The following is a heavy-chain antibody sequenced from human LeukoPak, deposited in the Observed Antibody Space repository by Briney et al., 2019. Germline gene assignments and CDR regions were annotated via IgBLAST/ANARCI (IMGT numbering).Heavy chain of an antibody. CDR2: IIPIFGIA. CDR3: ASTTNIVLMVYAIQEEYDYYGMDV. J-gene: IGHJ6*02. CDR1: GGTFSSYA. V-gene: IGHV1-69*04. Sequence: SVMVSCKASGGTFSSYAISWVRQAPGQGLEWMGRIIPIFGIANYAQKFQGRVTITADKSTSTAYMELSSLRSEDTAVYYCASTTNIVLMVYAIQEEYDYYGMDVWGQGTTVTVSS. D-gene: IGHD2-8*01.